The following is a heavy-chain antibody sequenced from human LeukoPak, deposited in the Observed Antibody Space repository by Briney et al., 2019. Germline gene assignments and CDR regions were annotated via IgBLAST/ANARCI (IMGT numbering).Heavy chain of an antibody. CDR1: GFTVSTDY. CDR2: IYSGGST. D-gene: IGHD7-27*01. J-gene: IGHJ3*02. CDR3: ARDLLTGEDDAFDI. Sequence: GGSLRLSCAASGFTVSTDYMSWVRQAPGKGLEWVSVIYSGGSTYYADSVKGRFTISRDNSKNTLYLQMNSLRAEDTAVYYCARDLLTGEDDAFDIWGQGTMVTVSS. V-gene: IGHV3-66*01.